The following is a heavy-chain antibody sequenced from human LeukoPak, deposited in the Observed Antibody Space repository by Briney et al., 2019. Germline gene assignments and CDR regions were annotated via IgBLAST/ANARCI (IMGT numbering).Heavy chain of an antibody. J-gene: IGHJ4*02. V-gene: IGHV4-4*07. CDR1: GGXISSYY. CDR2: IYSSGST. CDR3: AREDIGARPDY. Sequence: PSETLSLTCSVSGGXISSYYCSWIRQPAGKGLEWIGRIYSSGSTNYNPSLKSRVTMSVDTSKNRFSLKLSSVTAADTAVYYCAREDIGARPDYWGQVTLVTVSS. D-gene: IGHD6-6*01.